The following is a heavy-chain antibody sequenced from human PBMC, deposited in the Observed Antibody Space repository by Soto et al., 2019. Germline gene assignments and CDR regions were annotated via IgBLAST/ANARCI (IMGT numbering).Heavy chain of an antibody. CDR2: ISTSIDAT. Sequence: PGGSLRLSCAASGFAFSNYAMHWVRQAPGKGLEWVSSISTSIDATYYADSVKGRFTISRDDSKNTLYLQMSSLRAEDTALYYCAKNQERELPRVIDFWGQGTLVTVSS. J-gene: IGHJ4*02. V-gene: IGHV3-23*01. D-gene: IGHD1-7*01. CDR1: GFAFSNYA. CDR3: AKNQERELPRVIDF.